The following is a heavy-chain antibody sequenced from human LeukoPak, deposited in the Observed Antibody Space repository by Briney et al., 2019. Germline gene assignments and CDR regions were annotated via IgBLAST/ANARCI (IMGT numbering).Heavy chain of an antibody. CDR1: GFTFSSYG. V-gene: IGHV3-30*02. CDR3: VKDSEQWLPHYFDY. J-gene: IGHJ4*02. Sequence: PGGSLRLSCAASGFTFSSYGMHWVRQAPGKGLEWVAFIRYDGSNKYYADSVKGRFTISRDNSKNTLYLQMNSLRAEDTAVYYCVKDSEQWLPHYFDYWGQGTLVTVSS. CDR2: IRYDGSNK. D-gene: IGHD6-19*01.